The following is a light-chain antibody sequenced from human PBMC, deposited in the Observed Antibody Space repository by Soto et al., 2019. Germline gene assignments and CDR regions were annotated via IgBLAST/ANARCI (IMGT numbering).Light chain of an antibody. CDR2: DTF. V-gene: IGKV1-33*01. CDR3: QQYEKLPLT. Sequence: DIRMTQSPSSLSASVGDRVTITCQASQDISDYLNWYQQKPGKAPRLLIYDTFRLETGVPSRFSGSGSGTHFTFTITSLQPEDSATYYCQQYEKLPLTFGGGTEVEIK. J-gene: IGKJ4*01. CDR1: QDISDY.